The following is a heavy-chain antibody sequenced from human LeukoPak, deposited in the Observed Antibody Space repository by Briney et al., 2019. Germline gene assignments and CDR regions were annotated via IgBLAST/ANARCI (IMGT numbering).Heavy chain of an antibody. J-gene: IGHJ3*02. CDR2: IYYSGST. D-gene: IGHD3-10*01. CDR1: GGSISSYY. Sequence: PSETLSLTCTVSGGSISSYYWSWIRQPPGKGLEWIGYIYYSGSTNYNPSLKSRVTISVDTSKNQFSLKLSSVTAADTAVYYCARDPGLAGAFDIWGQGTMVTVSS. CDR3: ARDPGLAGAFDI. V-gene: IGHV4-59*01.